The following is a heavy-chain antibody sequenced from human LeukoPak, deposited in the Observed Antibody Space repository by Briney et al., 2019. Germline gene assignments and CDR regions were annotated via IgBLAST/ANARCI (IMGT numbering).Heavy chain of an antibody. CDR1: GFTFSSYS. CDR2: ISSSSSYI. D-gene: IGHD3-10*01. V-gene: IGHV3-21*01. Sequence: PGGSLRLSGAASGFTFSSYSMNWVRQAPGKGLEWVSSISSSSSYIYYADSVKGRFTISRGNAKNSLYLQMNSLRAEDTAVYYCARDMVSGYYGSGSYPIDFDYWGQGTLVTVSS. CDR3: ARDMVSGYYGSGSYPIDFDY. J-gene: IGHJ4*02.